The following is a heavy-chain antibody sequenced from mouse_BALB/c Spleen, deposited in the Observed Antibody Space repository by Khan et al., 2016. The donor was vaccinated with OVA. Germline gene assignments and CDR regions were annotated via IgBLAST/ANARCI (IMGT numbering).Heavy chain of an antibody. CDR1: GYTFTDYN. V-gene: IGHV1-18*01. J-gene: IGHJ3*01. D-gene: IGHD1-1*01. CDR2: SNPNNGYT. Sequence: EVQLQQSGPELVKPGASVKIPCKASGYTFTDYNMDWVKQSHGKSLEWIGDSNPNNGYTVYNQKFKGKATLTVDKSSSTAYMELRSLTSEDTAVYYCARGVYGSRGAWFAYWGQGTLGTVSA. CDR3: ARGVYGSRGAWFAY.